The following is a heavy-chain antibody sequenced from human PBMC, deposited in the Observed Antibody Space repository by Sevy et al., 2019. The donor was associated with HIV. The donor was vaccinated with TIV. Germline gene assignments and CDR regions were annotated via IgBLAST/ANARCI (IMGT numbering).Heavy chain of an antibody. CDR2: IIPILGTV. J-gene: IGHJ4*02. V-gene: IGHV1-69*13. CDR1: GGTFSSYG. CDR3: ARGGGNGWYYFDY. Sequence: ASEKVSCKASGGTFSSYGISWVRQAPGQGLEWMGGIIPILGTVNYAQKFQGRVTITADESTKTAYMELSSLRSEDTAVYYCARGGGNGWYYFDYWGQETLVTVSS. D-gene: IGHD6-19*01.